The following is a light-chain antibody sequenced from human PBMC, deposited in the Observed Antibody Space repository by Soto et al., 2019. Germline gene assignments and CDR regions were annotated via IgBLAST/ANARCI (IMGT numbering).Light chain of an antibody. CDR2: GAS. Sequence: EIVLTQSPGTLSLSPGERATLSCRASQSVSSSYLAWYQQKPGQAPRLLIYGASSRATGIPDRFSGSGSGTDFSLTISRLEPDHFAVYYCQQYDSSPPFTFGGATKADIK. CDR3: QQYDSSPPFT. CDR1: QSVSSSY. J-gene: IGKJ4*01. V-gene: IGKV3-20*01.